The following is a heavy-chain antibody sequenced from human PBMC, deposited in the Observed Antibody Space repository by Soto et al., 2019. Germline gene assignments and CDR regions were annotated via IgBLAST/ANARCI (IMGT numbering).Heavy chain of an antibody. CDR2: ISYSGST. V-gene: IGHV4-30-4*01. J-gene: IGHJ5*01. CDR3: ARDDAYYFDTTTAYFFYS. Sequence: PSETLSLTCTVSGGSINSGDYYWSWIRQTPGKGLEWIGYISYSGSTHYNPSLKSRVTISSDTSKNHFSLTLRSVTAADTAVYYCARDDAYYFDTTTAYFFYSWGQGTLVTVSS. D-gene: IGHD3-22*01. CDR1: GGSINSGDYY.